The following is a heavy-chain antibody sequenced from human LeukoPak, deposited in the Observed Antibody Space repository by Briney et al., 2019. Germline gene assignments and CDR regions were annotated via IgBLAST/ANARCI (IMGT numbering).Heavy chain of an antibody. CDR3: ARLPDYYSRHGAPG. V-gene: IGHV4-34*01. Sequence: PSETLSLTCTVSGGSSSSNYWSWIRQPPGKGLEWIGEINHYGSTNYNPSLKSRITISVDTSKNQFSLKLSSVTAADTAVYYCARLPDYYSRHGAPGWGQGTLVTVSS. CDR2: INHYGST. J-gene: IGHJ4*02. D-gene: IGHD3-10*01. CDR1: GGSSSSNY.